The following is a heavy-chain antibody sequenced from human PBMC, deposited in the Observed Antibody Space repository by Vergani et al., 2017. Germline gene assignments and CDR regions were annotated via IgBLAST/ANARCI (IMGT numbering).Heavy chain of an antibody. Sequence: EVQLVESGGGLVQPGGSLRLSCAASGFTFSSYSMNWVRQAPGKGLEWGSYISSSSSTIYYADSVKGRFTISRDNSKNSLYRQMSGLRAEETAVYYCARSGYSDGLYYYYYYMDVWGKGTTVTVSS. D-gene: IGHD5-18*01. CDR3: ARSGYSDGLYYYYYYMDV. CDR2: ISSSSSTI. CDR1: GFTFSSYS. V-gene: IGHV3-48*01. J-gene: IGHJ6*03.